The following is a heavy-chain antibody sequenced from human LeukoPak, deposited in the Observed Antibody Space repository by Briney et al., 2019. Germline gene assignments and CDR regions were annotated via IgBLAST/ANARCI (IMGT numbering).Heavy chain of an antibody. CDR2: ISSSSSYI. J-gene: IGHJ4*02. CDR1: GFTFSSYS. V-gene: IGHV3-21*01. D-gene: IGHD3-10*01. Sequence: GGSLRLSCAASGFTFSSYSMNWVCQAPGKGLEWVSSISSSSSYIYYADSVKGRFTISRDNAKNSLYLQMNSLRAEDTAVYYCASIITTMVRGVIPLDYWGQGTLVTVSS. CDR3: ASIITTMVRGVIPLDY.